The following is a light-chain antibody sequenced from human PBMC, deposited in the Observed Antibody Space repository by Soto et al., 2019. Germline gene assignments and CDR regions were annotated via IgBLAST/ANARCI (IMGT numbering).Light chain of an antibody. CDR1: QGISNY. V-gene: IGKV1-27*01. CDR2: AAS. J-gene: IGKJ4*01. Sequence: DIQMTQSPSSLSASVGDRVTITCRASQGISNYLAWYQQIPGKVPKLLISAASTLQSEVPSRFSGSGSGTDFTLTISSLQPEDVATYYCQKYTNVPTFGGGTNVEIK. CDR3: QKYTNVPT.